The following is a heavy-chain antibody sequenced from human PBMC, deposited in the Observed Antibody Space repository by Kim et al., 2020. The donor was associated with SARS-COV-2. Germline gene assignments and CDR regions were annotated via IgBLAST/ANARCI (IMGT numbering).Heavy chain of an antibody. D-gene: IGHD3-3*01. V-gene: IGHV1-18*04. J-gene: IGHJ6*01. CDR1: GYTFTSYG. CDR3: ARSGSYGYDLLSGYQYYYY. CDR2: ISAYDGNT. Sequence: ASVKVSCKASGYTFTSYGISWVRQAPGQGLEWMGWISAYDGNTNYAQNLQGRVTLTTETSTSTAYMELRSLRSDDTSVYYCARSGSYGYDLLSGYQYYYY.